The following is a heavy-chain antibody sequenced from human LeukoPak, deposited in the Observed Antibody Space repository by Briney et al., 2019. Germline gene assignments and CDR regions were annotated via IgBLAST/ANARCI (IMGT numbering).Heavy chain of an antibody. J-gene: IGHJ5*02. D-gene: IGHD1-26*01. CDR2: ISGTGTYR. V-gene: IGHV3-21*01. Sequence: PGGSLRLSCAASGFTFRSYTIHWVRQTPGKGLEWVSYISGTGTYRNYAESVKGRFIISRDNAKNSLYLHVSSLRGEDRAVYYCATAFGGTYSAGGWLAPWGQGTLVTVSS. CDR1: GFTFRSYT. CDR3: ATAFGGTYSAGGWLAP.